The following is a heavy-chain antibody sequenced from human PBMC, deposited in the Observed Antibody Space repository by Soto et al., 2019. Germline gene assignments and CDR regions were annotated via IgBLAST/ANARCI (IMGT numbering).Heavy chain of an antibody. CDR2: IDPSDSYT. CDR3: ARLAVAYYYYGMDV. D-gene: IGHD5-12*01. V-gene: IGHV5-10-1*01. J-gene: IGHJ6*02. CDR1: AYSFTSYW. Sequence: PGESLKISCKGSAYSFTSYWISWVRQMPGKGLEWMGRIDPSDSYTNYSPSFQGHVTIAADKSISTAYLQWSSLKASDTAMYYCARLAVAYYYYGMDVSGQGTTVSVSS.